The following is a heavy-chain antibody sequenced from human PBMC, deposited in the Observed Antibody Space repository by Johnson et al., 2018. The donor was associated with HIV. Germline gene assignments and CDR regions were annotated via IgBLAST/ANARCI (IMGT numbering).Heavy chain of an antibody. CDR2: VSYDGSNK. CDR3: AKGRIAVPDAFDI. CDR1: GFTFSTEA. D-gene: IGHD6-19*01. J-gene: IGHJ3*02. Sequence: QVQLVESGGGVVQPGRSLRLSCAASGFTFSTEALHWVRQAPGKGLEWVAVVSYDGSNKYYADSVKGRFTISRDNSKNTLYLQMNSLRAEDTAVYYCAKGRIAVPDAFDIWGQGTMVTVSS. V-gene: IGHV3-30-3*01.